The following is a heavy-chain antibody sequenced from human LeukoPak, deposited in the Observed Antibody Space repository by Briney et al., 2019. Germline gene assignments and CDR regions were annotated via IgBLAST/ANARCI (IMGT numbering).Heavy chain of an antibody. D-gene: IGHD2-15*01. CDR1: GFTVSTNY. CDR2: ISSSGDYF. Sequence: GGSLRLSCAASGFTVSTNYMSWVRQAPGKGLEWVSSISSSGDYFHYADSVKGRFTISRDNAKNSLHLQMTSLRAEDTAVYYCASQGGFDDWGQGTLVTVSS. CDR3: ASQGGFDD. J-gene: IGHJ4*02. V-gene: IGHV3-21*01.